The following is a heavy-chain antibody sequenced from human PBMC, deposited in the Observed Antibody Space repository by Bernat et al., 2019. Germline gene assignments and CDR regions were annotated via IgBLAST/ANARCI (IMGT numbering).Heavy chain of an antibody. V-gene: IGHV4-59*08. CDR2: ISYSGIT. Sequence: QVQLQESGPGLVKPSETLSLTCIVSDDSISSDYWTWIRQPPGKGLEWIGYISYSGITNYNPSLKSRVTISVDTSKNQLSLKLSSVTAADTAVYYCARMGGRRHYYNYYYIDVWGKGTTVIVSS. CDR1: DDSISSDY. J-gene: IGHJ6*03. CDR3: ARMGGRRHYYNYYYIDV.